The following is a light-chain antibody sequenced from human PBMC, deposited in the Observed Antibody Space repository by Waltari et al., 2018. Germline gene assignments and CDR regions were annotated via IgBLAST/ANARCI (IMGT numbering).Light chain of an antibody. CDR1: SSDGGGYNF. CDR2: EVN. J-gene: IGLJ2*01. V-gene: IGLV2-14*01. Sequence: QSALTQPASVSGSPGQSITISCTATSSDGGGYNFVSWYQQHPCKVPKLIIYEVNNRPSGVSNRFSGSKYGNTASLTISGLQAEDEADYYCSSYTRHETGIFGGGTKLTVL. CDR3: SSYTRHETGI.